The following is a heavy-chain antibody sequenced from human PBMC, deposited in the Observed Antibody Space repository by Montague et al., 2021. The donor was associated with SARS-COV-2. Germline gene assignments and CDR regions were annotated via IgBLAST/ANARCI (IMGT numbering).Heavy chain of an antibody. Sequence: SETLSLTCTVSGASIRNYYWCWIRQPPGKGLVWFGYIFYRGSANYNPSLESRVTISVDTSKNHVSLKLTSVTAAATAVYYCARDDRTCGESIWGQGTMVTVSS. J-gene: IGHJ3*02. CDR2: IFYRGSA. CDR3: ARDDRTCGESI. V-gene: IGHV4-59*01. D-gene: IGHD3-10*01. CDR1: GASIRNYY.